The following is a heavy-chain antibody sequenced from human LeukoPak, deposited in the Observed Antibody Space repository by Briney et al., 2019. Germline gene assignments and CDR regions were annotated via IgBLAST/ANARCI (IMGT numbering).Heavy chain of an antibody. J-gene: IGHJ4*02. CDR1: GGSISSYY. CDR3: ARDDSSSPAFDY. V-gene: IGHV4-59*01. CDR2: IYTSGST. Sequence: SETLSPTCTVSGGSISSYYWSWIRQPPGKGLEWIGYIYTSGSTNYNPSLKSRVTISVDTSKNQFSLKLSSVTAADTAVYYCARDDSSSPAFDYWGQGTLVTVSS. D-gene: IGHD6-6*01.